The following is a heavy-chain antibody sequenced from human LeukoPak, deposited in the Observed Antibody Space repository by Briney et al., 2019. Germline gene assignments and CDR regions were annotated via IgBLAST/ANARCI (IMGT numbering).Heavy chain of an antibody. CDR1: GGSFSGYY. Sequence: SETLSLTCAVYGGSFSGYYWSWIRQPPGKGLEWIGYIYYSGSTNYNPSLKSRVTISVDTSKNQFSLKLSSVTAADTAVYYCAGGLPAAFDYWGQGTLVTVSS. CDR2: IYYSGST. CDR3: AGGLPAAFDY. J-gene: IGHJ4*02. V-gene: IGHV4-59*08. D-gene: IGHD2-2*01.